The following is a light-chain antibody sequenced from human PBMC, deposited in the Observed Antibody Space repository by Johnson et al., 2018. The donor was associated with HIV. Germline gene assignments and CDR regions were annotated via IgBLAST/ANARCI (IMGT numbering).Light chain of an antibody. CDR3: GTWVTSLIVYV. CDR1: SSNIGNNY. CDR2: ENN. J-gene: IGLJ1*01. V-gene: IGLV1-51*01. Sequence: QSVLTQPPSVSAAPGQKVTISCSGSSSNIGNNYVSWYQQLPGTAPKLLIYENNKRPSGIPERFSGSKSDTSATLGITGLQTGDEAEYYCGTWVTSLIVYVFGPGTKVTVL.